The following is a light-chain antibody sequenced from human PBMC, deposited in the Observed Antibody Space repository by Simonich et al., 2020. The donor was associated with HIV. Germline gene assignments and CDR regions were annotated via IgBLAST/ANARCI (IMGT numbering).Light chain of an antibody. CDR1: SSNIGAGYD. J-gene: IGLJ3*02. V-gene: IGLV1-40*01. CDR2: GNS. CDR3: QSSDSSLSGSV. Sequence: QSVLTQPPSVSGAPGQRVTISCTGSSSNIGAGYDVHWYQQLPGTAPKLPIYGNSNRPSGVPDRFSGSKSGTSASLSITGRQADDEADYYCQSSDSSLSGSVFGGGTKLTVL.